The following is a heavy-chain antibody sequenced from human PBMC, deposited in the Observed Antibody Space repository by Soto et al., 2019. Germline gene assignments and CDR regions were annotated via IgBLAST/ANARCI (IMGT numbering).Heavy chain of an antibody. Sequence: GGSLRLSCAASGFTFSSYAMSWVRQAPGKGLEWVSAISGSGGSTYYADSVKGRFTISRDNSKNTLYLQMNSLRAEDTAVYYCAKYHPPINIVVVVAATDFDYWGQGTLVTVSS. CDR1: GFTFSSYA. CDR2: ISGSGGST. V-gene: IGHV3-23*01. CDR3: AKYHPPINIVVVVAATDFDY. D-gene: IGHD2-15*01. J-gene: IGHJ4*02.